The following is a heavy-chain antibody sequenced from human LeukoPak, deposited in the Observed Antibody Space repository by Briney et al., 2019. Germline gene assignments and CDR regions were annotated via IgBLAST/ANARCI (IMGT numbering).Heavy chain of an antibody. CDR1: GFTFSSYG. CDR2: ISGSGGST. CDR3: AKDPNSSGWRNDAFDI. D-gene: IGHD6-19*01. J-gene: IGHJ3*02. Sequence: SGGSLRLSCAASGFTFSSYGMSWVRQAPGKGLEWVSAISGSGGSTYYADSVKGRFTISRDNSKNTLYLQMNSLRAEDTAVYYCAKDPNSSGWRNDAFDIWGQGTMVTVSS. V-gene: IGHV3-23*01.